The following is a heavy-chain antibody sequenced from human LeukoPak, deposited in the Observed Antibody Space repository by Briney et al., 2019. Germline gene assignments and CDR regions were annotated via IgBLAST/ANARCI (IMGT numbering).Heavy chain of an antibody. CDR3: ARDVRIVPMVRGVIIPAFYYGMDV. CDR2: IYSGGRT. D-gene: IGHD3-10*01. V-gene: IGHV3-66*01. CDR1: GFTVSSNY. Sequence: GGSLRLSCAASGFTVSSNYMSWVGQAPGKGVEGVAGIYSGGRTYYTDSVKGRLTISRDNYKNKLYLQMNSLRADDTAVYYCARDVRIVPMVRGVIIPAFYYGMDVWGQGTTVTVSS. J-gene: IGHJ6*02.